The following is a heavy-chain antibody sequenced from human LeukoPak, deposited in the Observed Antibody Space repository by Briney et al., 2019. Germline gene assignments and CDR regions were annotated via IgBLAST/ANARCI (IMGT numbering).Heavy chain of an antibody. CDR3: ARVAAAGGIPWFDP. V-gene: IGHV1-69*05. CDR2: IIPIFGTA. D-gene: IGHD6-13*01. Sequence: SVKVSCKASGGTFSSYAISWVRQAPGQGLEWMGGIIPIFGTANYAQKFQGRVTITTDESTSTAYMELSSLRSEDTAVYYCARVAAAGGIPWFDPWGQGTLVTVSS. CDR1: GGTFSSYA. J-gene: IGHJ5*02.